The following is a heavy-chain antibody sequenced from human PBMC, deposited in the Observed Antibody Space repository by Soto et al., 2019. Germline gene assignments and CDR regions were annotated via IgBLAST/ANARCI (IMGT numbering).Heavy chain of an antibody. CDR1: GFTFSSYA. V-gene: IGHV3-23*01. CDR3: AKVVIDIAAFCAVDY. D-gene: IGHD6-25*01. CDR2: ISGSGGST. J-gene: IGHJ4*02. Sequence: GVSLRLSCAASGFTFSSYAMSWVRQAPGKGLEWVSAISGSGGSTYYADSVKGRFTISRDNSKNTLYLQMNSLRAEDTAVYYCAKVVIDIAAFCAVDYWGQGTLVTDSS.